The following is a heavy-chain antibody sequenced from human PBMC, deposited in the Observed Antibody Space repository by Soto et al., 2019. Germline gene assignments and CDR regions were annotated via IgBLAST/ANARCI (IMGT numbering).Heavy chain of an antibody. CDR1: GGTFSSSP. J-gene: IGHJ6*02. CDR3: ARVGHITNYGMAV. V-gene: IGHV1-69*01. D-gene: IGHD1-26*01. Sequence: QVQLVQSGAEVKKPGSSVKVSCGASGGTFSSSPINWVRQAPGQGLEWMGGIIPFFGTSNYAQKFQGRVTITADESTSTAYMELRSLRSEDTAVYYCARVGHITNYGMAVWGQGTTVTVSS. CDR2: IIPFFGTS.